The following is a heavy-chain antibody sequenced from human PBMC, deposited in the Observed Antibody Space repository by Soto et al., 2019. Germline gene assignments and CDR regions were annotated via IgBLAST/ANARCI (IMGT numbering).Heavy chain of an antibody. D-gene: IGHD3-3*01. J-gene: IGHJ5*02. Sequence: ETLSLTCTVSGGSISSYYWSWIRQPPGKGLEWIGYIYYSGSTNYNPSLKSRVTISVDTSKNQFSLKLSSVTAADTAVYYCASGGVLRFLEWLELPSWFDPWGQGTLVTVSS. CDR1: GGSISSYY. CDR3: ASGGVLRFLEWLELPSWFDP. V-gene: IGHV4-59*01. CDR2: IYYSGST.